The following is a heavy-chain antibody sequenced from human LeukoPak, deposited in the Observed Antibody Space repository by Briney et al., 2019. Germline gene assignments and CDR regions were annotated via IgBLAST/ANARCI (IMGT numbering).Heavy chain of an antibody. CDR3: ARGRGSARYPYFDN. V-gene: IGHV4-34*01. CDR2: INQSGST. CDR1: GGSFSDYE. J-gene: IGHJ4*02. D-gene: IGHD6-19*01. Sequence: SETLSLTCTIYGGSFSDYEWNWIRQPPGKGLEWIGDINQSGSTNYNPPLKSRVTISVDTSKNKFSQRLNSVTAADTAVYYCARGRGSARYPYFDNWGQGTLVTVSS.